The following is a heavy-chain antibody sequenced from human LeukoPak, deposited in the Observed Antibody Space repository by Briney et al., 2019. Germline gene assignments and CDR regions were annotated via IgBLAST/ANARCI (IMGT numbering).Heavy chain of an antibody. CDR3: ARVKDYDILTGYHY. CDR1: GFPFSSYA. CDR2: ISNSDDST. J-gene: IGHJ4*02. Sequence: GGSLRLSCAASGFPFSSYAMSWVRQAPGKGLEWVSTISNSDDSTYYADSVKGRFTISRDNSKNTLYLQMNSLRAEDTAVYYCARVKDYDILTGYHYWGQGTLVTVSS. V-gene: IGHV3-23*01. D-gene: IGHD3-9*01.